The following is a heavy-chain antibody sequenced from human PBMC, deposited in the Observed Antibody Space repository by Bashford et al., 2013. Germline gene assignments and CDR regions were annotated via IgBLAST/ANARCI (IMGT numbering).Heavy chain of an antibody. D-gene: IGHD2-2*01. Sequence: WVRQAPGQGLEWMGWMNPNSGNTGYAQKFQGRVTMTRNTSISTAYMELSSLRSEDTAVYYCARGPYSTIASIVVVPAATLFDYWGQGTLVTVSS. V-gene: IGHV1-8*01. CDR2: MNPNSGNT. J-gene: IGHJ4*02. CDR3: ARGPYSTIASIVVVPAATLFDY.